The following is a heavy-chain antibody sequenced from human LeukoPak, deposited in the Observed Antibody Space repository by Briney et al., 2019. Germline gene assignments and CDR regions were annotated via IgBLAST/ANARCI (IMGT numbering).Heavy chain of an antibody. CDR2: IYSGGST. D-gene: IGHD3-22*01. CDR3: ARLHSLIRAQPDDC. Sequence: GGSLRLSCAASGFTVSSNYMSWVRQAPGKGLEWVSIIYSGGSTYYADSVKGRFTISRDNSKITLYLQLNSLRAEDTAVYYCARLHSLIRAQPDDCWGQGTLVTVSS. V-gene: IGHV3-53*01. J-gene: IGHJ4*02. CDR1: GFTVSSNY.